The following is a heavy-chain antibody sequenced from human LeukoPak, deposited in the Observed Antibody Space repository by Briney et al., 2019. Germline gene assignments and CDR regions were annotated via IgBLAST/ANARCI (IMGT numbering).Heavy chain of an antibody. V-gene: IGHV3-53*05. CDR1: GFTVSSNY. CDR3: AREVILVCYDSSGYLDY. Sequence: GESLRLSCAASGFTVSSNYMSEVRPAPGKGLEWVSVIYSGGSTNYADSVKGRFTISRDNPKNTLYLQMNSLRAEDTAVYYCAREVILVCYDSSGYLDYWGQGTLVTVSS. D-gene: IGHD3-22*01. J-gene: IGHJ4*02. CDR2: IYSGGST.